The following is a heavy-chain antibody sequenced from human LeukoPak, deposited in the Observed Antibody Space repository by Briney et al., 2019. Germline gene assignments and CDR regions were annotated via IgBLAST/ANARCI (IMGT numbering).Heavy chain of an antibody. Sequence: PSETLSLTCTVSGGSISSDYWSWIRQPPGKGLEWIGYIYYSGSTNYNPSLKSRVTISVDTSKNQFSLKLSSVTAADTAVYYCARIEHYYYYMDVWGKGTTVTVSS. CDR2: IYYSGST. CDR3: ARIEHYYYYMDV. V-gene: IGHV4-59*01. CDR1: GGSISSDY. J-gene: IGHJ6*03.